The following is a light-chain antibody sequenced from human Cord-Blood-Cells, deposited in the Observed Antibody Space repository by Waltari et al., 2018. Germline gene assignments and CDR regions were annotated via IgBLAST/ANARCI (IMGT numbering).Light chain of an antibody. Sequence: QIPLTHPASAAGSPGPSPTISCAGTRGDAGGYNYVSWYQQHPGKAPKLMIYDVSNRPSGVSNRFSGSKSGNTASLTISGLQAEDEADYYCSSYTSSSTWVFGVGTTLTVL. V-gene: IGLV2-14*03. J-gene: IGLJ3*02. CDR1: RGDAGGYNY. CDR3: SSYTSSSTWV. CDR2: DVS.